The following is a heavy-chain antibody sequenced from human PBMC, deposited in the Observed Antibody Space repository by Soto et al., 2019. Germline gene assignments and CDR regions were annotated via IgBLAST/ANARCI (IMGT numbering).Heavy chain of an antibody. CDR2: ISGSGNTT. J-gene: IGHJ6*02. V-gene: IGHV3-23*01. Sequence: PGGSLRLSCAASGFTFGRNALSWVRQAPGKGLEWVSAISGSGNTTSYADSVKGRFTISRDNSKNTLYLQMNSLSAEDTAIYYCAKDFVLVVVWVAVENNGLDFWGQGTTVTVSS. D-gene: IGHD2-15*01. CDR1: GFTFGRNA. CDR3: AKDFVLVVVWVAVENNGLDF.